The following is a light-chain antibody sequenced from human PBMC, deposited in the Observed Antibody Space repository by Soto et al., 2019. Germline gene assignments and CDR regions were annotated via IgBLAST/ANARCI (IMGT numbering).Light chain of an antibody. CDR1: QGISNN. CDR3: QKYKNAPLT. J-gene: IGKJ4*01. CDR2: AAS. V-gene: IGKV1-27*01. Sequence: DIQMTQSPSSLSASVGDRVIITCRASQGISNNLAWYQQKPGEVPKVLIYAASTLQSGVPSRFSGSGFGTAFTLTISSLQPEDVATYYCQKYKNAPLTFGGGTKVEIK.